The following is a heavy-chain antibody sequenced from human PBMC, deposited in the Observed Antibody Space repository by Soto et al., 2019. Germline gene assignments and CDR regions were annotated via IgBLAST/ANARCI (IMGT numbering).Heavy chain of an antibody. V-gene: IGHV4-34*01. J-gene: IGHJ5*02. CDR2: INHSGST. CDR1: GGSFSGYY. Sequence: SETLSLTCAVYGGSFSGYYWSWIRQPPGKGLEWIGEINHSGSTNYNPSLKSRVTISVDTSKNQFSLKLSSVTAVDTAVYYCARLGCSRGSCVLEGNRFDPWGQGTLVTVSS. D-gene: IGHD2-15*01. CDR3: ARLGCSRGSCVLEGNRFDP.